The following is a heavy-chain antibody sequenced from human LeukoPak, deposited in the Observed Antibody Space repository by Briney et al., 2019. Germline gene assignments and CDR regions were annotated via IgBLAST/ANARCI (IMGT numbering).Heavy chain of an antibody. V-gene: IGHV4-39*01. D-gene: IGHD3-3*01. CDR3: ARGGIFGVVRISKSNWFDP. Sequence: SETLSLTCTVSGGSISSSSYYWGWIRQPPGKGLEWIGSIYYSGSTYYNPSLKSRVTISVDTSKNQFSLKLSSVTAADTAVYYCARGGIFGVVRISKSNWFDPWGQGTLVTVSS. J-gene: IGHJ5*02. CDR2: IYYSGST. CDR1: GGSISSSSYY.